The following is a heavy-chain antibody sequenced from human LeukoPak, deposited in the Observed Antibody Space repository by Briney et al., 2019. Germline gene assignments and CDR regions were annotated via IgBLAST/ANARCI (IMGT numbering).Heavy chain of an antibody. CDR1: GGSISSYY. V-gene: IGHV4-4*07. CDR2: IYTSGST. J-gene: IGHJ4*02. Sequence: SETLSLTCTVSGGSISSYYWSWIRQPAGKGLEWIGRIYTSGSTNYNPSLKSRVTMSVDTSKNQFSLKLSSVTAADTAVYYCARSGGTYLGAGRYIDYWGQGTLVTVPS. D-gene: IGHD3-10*01. CDR3: ARSGGTYLGAGRYIDY.